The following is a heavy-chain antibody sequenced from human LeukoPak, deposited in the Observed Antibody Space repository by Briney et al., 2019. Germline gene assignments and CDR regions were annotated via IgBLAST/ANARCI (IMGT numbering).Heavy chain of an antibody. J-gene: IGHJ4*02. CDR1: GGALSGYY. Sequence: SETLSLTCAVYGGALSGYYWSWIRQPPGKGLDWIGEINHSGIPRYNPSLKSRVTISVDTSKNQFSLKLSSVTAADTAVYYCARTTRLRYFDWLMYYFDYWGQGTLVTVSS. V-gene: IGHV4-34*01. CDR3: ARTTRLRYFDWLMYYFDY. CDR2: INHSGIP. D-gene: IGHD3-9*01.